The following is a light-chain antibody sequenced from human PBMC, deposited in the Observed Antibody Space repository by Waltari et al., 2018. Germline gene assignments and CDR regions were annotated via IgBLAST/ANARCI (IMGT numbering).Light chain of an antibody. V-gene: IGKV3-15*01. CDR3: QQDNNWPPIT. Sequence: EIVMTQSPATLSVSPGERATLSCRDSQSVSSNLAWYQQKPGQAPRLLNYGASTRATGIPARFSGSGSGTEFTLTISSLQSEDLAVYYCQQDNNWPPITFGQGTRLEIK. CDR1: QSVSSN. J-gene: IGKJ5*01. CDR2: GAS.